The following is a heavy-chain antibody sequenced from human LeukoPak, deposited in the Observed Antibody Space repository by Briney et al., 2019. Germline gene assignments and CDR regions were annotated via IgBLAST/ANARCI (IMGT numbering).Heavy chain of an antibody. J-gene: IGHJ4*02. V-gene: IGHV1-2*02. CDR2: INPNSGGT. CDR3: ARVAGHGSPFDY. Sequence: GASVKVSCKASGYTFTGYFIHWVRQAPGQGLEWMGWINPNSGGTNYAQKFQGRVTMTRDTSISTAYMELSRLRSDDTAVYYCARVAGHGSPFDYWGQGTLVTVSS. D-gene: IGHD5-24*01. CDR1: GYTFTGYF.